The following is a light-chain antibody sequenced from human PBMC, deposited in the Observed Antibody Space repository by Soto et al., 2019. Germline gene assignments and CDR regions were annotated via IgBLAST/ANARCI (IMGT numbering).Light chain of an antibody. CDR2: GAS. CDR3: QQSYSTPIT. V-gene: IGKV3D-20*02. Sequence: EIILTQSPATLSLSPGERATLSCRASQTVNRNLAWYQQKPGQAPRLLFYGASGRTTGVPDRFTVSGYGTDFTLTISRLEPEDFATYYCQQSYSTPITFGQGTRLEI. J-gene: IGKJ5*01. CDR1: QTVNRN.